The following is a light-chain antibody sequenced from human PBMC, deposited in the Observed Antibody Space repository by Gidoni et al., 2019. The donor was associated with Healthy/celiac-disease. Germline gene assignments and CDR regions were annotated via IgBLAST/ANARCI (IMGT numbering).Light chain of an antibody. J-gene: IGLJ2*01. V-gene: IGLV1-40*01. CDR2: GNS. CDR3: QSYDSSLSAV. CDR1: SSNIGAGYD. Sequence: PGQRVTISCTGSSSNIGAGYDVHWYQQLPGTAPKLLIYGNSNRPSAVPDRFSGSKSGTSASLAITGLQAEDEADYYCQSYDSSLSAVFGGGTKLTVL.